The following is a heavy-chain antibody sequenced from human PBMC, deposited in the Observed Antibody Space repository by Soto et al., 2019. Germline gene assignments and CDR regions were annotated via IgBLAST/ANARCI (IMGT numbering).Heavy chain of an antibody. V-gene: IGHV3-23*01. D-gene: IGHD2-15*01. J-gene: IGHJ6*03. CDR3: AKAGGCGSHDCNYYMDV. CDR2: ISASGGTT. CDR1: GFTFSNYA. Sequence: EVQLLDSGGGLVQPGGSLRLSCVASGFTFSNYAMRWVRQAPGKGLEWVSAISASGGTTYYADSVKGRFTISRDNSKNTLYLQMNSLGVEDTAVYYCAKAGGCGSHDCNYYMDVWGIGTTLTVSS.